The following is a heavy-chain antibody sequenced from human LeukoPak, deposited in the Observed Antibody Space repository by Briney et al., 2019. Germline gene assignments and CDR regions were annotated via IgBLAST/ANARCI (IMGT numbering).Heavy chain of an antibody. D-gene: IGHD1-1*01. CDR3: ATGTTTLPWFDP. Sequence: ASVKVSCKVSGYTLTELSMHWVRQAPGKGLEWMGGFDPEDGETIYAQKFQGRVTMTEDTSSDTAYMELSSLRSEDTAVYYCATGTTTLPWFDPWGQGTLVTVSS. V-gene: IGHV1-24*01. CDR2: FDPEDGET. J-gene: IGHJ5*02. CDR1: GYTLTELS.